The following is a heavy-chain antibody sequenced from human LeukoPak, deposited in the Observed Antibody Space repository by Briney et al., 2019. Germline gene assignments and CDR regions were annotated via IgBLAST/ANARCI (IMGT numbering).Heavy chain of an antibody. D-gene: IGHD2-2*01. CDR1: GFTFSSYW. Sequence: TGGSLRLSCAASGFTFSSYWMSWVRQAPGKGLEWVANIKQDGSEKYYVDSVKGRFTISRDNAKNSLYLQMNSLRAEDTAVYYCARDLGDIVVVPAAPEIYGMDVWGQGTTVTVSS. V-gene: IGHV3-7*01. J-gene: IGHJ6*02. CDR3: ARDLGDIVVVPAAPEIYGMDV. CDR2: IKQDGSEK.